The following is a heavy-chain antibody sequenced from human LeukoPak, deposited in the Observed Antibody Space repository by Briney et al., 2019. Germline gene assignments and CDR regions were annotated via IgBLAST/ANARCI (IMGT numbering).Heavy chain of an antibody. CDR1: GGSFSGYY. CDR3: ARVSLLYDYDFRSGYYTGEKIFDY. V-gene: IGHV4-34*01. CDR2: INHSGST. J-gene: IGHJ4*02. Sequence: SETLSLTCAVYGGSFSGYYWSWIRQPPGKGLEWIGEINHSGSTNYNPSLKSRVTISVDTSKNQFSLKLSSVTAADTAVYYCARVSLLYDYDFRSGYYTGEKIFDYWGQGTLVTVSS. D-gene: IGHD3-3*01.